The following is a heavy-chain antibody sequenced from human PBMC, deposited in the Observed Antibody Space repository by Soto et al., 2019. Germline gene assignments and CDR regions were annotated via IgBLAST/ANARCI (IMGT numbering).Heavy chain of an antibody. Sequence: LSLTCTVSGGSISSSSYYWGWIRQPPGKGLEWIGSIYYSGSTYYNPSLKSRVTISVDTSKNQFSLKLSSVTAADTAVYYCARQIRIATNWFDPWGQGTPVTVSS. D-gene: IGHD6-13*01. CDR1: GGSISSSSYY. V-gene: IGHV4-39*01. CDR2: IYYSGST. CDR3: ARQIRIATNWFDP. J-gene: IGHJ5*02.